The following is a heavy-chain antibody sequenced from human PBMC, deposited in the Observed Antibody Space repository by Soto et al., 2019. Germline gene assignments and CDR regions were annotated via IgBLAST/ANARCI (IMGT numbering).Heavy chain of an antibody. CDR3: ARGLHPGPSGGMDV. CDR1: GGTFSSYA. CDR2: IIHIFGTA. V-gene: IGHV1-69*01. Sequence: QVQLVQSGAEVKKPGSSVKVSCKASGGTFSSYAISWVRQAPGQGLEWMGGIIHIFGTANYAQKYRGRVTITADESTSTAYMELSSLRSEDTAVYYCARGLHPGPSGGMDVWGQGTTVTVSS. D-gene: IGHD4-4*01. J-gene: IGHJ6*02.